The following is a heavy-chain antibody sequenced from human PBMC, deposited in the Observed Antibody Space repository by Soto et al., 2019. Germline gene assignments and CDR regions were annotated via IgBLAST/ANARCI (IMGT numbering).Heavy chain of an antibody. D-gene: IGHD1-26*01. V-gene: IGHV3-30*18. CDR2: ISYDGSNK. CDR3: PNSPLSLPDHVGVRIDGYIYY. Sequence: QVQLVESGGGVVQPGRSLRLSCAASGFTFSSYGMHWVRQAPGKGLEWVAVISYDGSNKYYADSVKGRSTISRDNSKNLLYLQINQLRPEDTAVYYSPNSPLSLPDHVGVRIDGYIYYWGQGTLVTLSS. J-gene: IGHJ4*02. CDR1: GFTFSSYG.